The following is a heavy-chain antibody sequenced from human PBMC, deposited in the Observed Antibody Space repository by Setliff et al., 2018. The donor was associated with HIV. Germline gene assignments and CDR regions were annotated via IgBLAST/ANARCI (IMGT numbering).Heavy chain of an antibody. CDR3: ASGGHRLHDY. Sequence: PSETLSLTCTVSGGSISSGGYYWSWIRQPPGKGLEWIGTIYYSGGTYYKSSLKSRLIISLDTSKNQFSLNLRSVTAADTAVYFCASGGHRLHDYWGQGTLVTVS. V-gene: IGHV4-39*07. D-gene: IGHD1-26*01. CDR2: IYYSGGT. CDR1: GGSISSGGYY. J-gene: IGHJ4*02.